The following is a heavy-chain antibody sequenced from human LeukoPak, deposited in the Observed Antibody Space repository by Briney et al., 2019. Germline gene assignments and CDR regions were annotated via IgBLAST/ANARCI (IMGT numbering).Heavy chain of an antibody. J-gene: IGHJ4*02. Sequence: PRGSRRLSCAASGFTFSRNWMHWVRQVPGKGLVWVSRINTDGSNTGYADSVKGRFTISRDNAKNTLYLHMNSLRVEDTAVYYCATDRYSAADYWGQGTLVTVSS. CDR3: ATDRYSAADY. V-gene: IGHV3-74*01. CDR2: INTDGSNT. CDR1: GFTFSRNW. D-gene: IGHD2-2*01.